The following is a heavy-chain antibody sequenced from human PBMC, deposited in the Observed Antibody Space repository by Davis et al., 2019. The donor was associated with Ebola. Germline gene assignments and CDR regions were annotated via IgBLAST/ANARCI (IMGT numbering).Heavy chain of an antibody. CDR2: INHSGST. CDR1: GGSFSGYY. J-gene: IGHJ3*02. CDR3: ARTRSVTFDAFDI. Sequence: SETLSLTCAVYGGSFSGYYWSWIRQPPGKGLEWIGEINHSGSTNYNPSLKSRVTISVDTSKNQFSLKLSSVTAADTAVYYCARTRSVTFDAFDIWGQGTMVTVS. V-gene: IGHV4-34*01. D-gene: IGHD4-17*01.